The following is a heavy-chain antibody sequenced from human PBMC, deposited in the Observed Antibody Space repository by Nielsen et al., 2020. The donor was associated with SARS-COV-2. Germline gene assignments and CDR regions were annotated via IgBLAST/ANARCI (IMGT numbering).Heavy chain of an antibody. CDR1: GYSFSNYW. CDR2: IYPDDSDT. V-gene: IGHV5-51*01. D-gene: IGHD6-6*01. Sequence: GESLKISCQRSGYSFSNYWIAWVRQMPGKGLEWMGIIYPDDSDTRYSPSFQGQVSISADKSTSTAYLQWSSLKASDTAMYYCARRMKYSSSDWFDPWGQGTLVTVSS. CDR3: ARRMKYSSSDWFDP. J-gene: IGHJ5*02.